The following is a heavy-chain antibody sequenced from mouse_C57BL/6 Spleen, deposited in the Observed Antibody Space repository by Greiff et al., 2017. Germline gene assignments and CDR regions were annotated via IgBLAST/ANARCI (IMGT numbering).Heavy chain of an antibody. CDR2: IDPETGGT. CDR3: TDGYYVEDYFDY. V-gene: IGHV1-15*01. J-gene: IGHJ2*01. D-gene: IGHD2-3*01. CDR1: GYTFTDYE. Sequence: QVQLQQSGAELVRPGASVTLSCKASGYTFTDYEMHWVKQTPVHGLEWIGAIDPETGGTAYNQKFKGKAILTADKSSSTAYMELRSLTSEDSAVYYCTDGYYVEDYFDYWGKGTTLTVSS.